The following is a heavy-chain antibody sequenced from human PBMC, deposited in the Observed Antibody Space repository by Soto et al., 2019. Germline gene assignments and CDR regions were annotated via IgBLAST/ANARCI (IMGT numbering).Heavy chain of an antibody. Sequence: PGGSLRLSCAASGFTFTTYGMHWVRQAPGKGLEWVAVVWYDGSIKYYGDSVKGRFTVSRDNSKNTLYLQMNSLRVEDTAVYYCAGNVGTALVPAFDYWGLGTLVTVSS. CDR2: VWYDGSIK. CDR1: GFTFTTYG. V-gene: IGHV3-33*01. CDR3: AGNVGTALVPAFDY. J-gene: IGHJ4*02. D-gene: IGHD5-18*01.